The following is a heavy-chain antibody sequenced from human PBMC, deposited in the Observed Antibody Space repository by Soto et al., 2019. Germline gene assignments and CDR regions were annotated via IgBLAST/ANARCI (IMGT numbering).Heavy chain of an antibody. CDR2: LRPRTGNT. J-gene: IGHJ4*02. CDR3: ARGPNESFYFDY. CDR1: GYTFTNYY. V-gene: IGHV1-46*01. Sequence: GASVKVSCKASGYTFTNYYIHWLRQAPGQGLEWLGILRPRTGNTGYAQRFQGRVTMTRDTSTGTVYMELTSLKSDDTAVYYCARGPNESFYFDYWGQGTQVTVSS.